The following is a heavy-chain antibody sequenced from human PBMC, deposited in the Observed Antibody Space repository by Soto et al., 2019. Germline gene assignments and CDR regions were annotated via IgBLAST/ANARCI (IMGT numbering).Heavy chain of an antibody. V-gene: IGHV5-51*01. CDR3: ARFSLRATVTTDFYFYGMDV. D-gene: IGHD4-4*01. CDR2: IYPGDSET. CDR1: GYRFVSCY. Sequence: GESLKISCRGSGYRFVSCYIAWVRQMPGKGLEWMGIIYPGDSETTYSPSFQGQVTMSADKSISTAYLQWSSLKASDTAMYYCARFSLRATVTTDFYFYGMDVWGQGTTVTVSS. J-gene: IGHJ6*02.